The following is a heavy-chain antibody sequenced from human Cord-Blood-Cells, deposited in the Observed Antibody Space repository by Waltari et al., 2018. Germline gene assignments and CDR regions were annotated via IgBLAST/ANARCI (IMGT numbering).Heavy chain of an antibody. D-gene: IGHD5-12*01. CDR3: ARLRYSSYERCDGFDY. V-gene: IGHV4-34*01. Sequence: QVQLQLWGAGLLKPSETLSLTCAGYGGSFSGYYWSWSRQPPGKGLEWIGEINHSESTNYNPYLKSRVTISVDTSKNQFSLKLSSVTAADTAVYYCARLRYSSYERCDGFDYWGQGTLVTVSS. CDR1: GGSFSGYY. J-gene: IGHJ4*02. CDR2: INHSEST.